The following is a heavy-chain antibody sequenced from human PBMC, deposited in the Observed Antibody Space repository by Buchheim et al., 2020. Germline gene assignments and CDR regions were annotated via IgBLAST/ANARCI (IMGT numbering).Heavy chain of an antibody. CDR2: INHSGST. J-gene: IGHJ4*02. V-gene: IGHV4-34*01. D-gene: IGHD3-3*01. CDR3: ARGARNSRPRPFGVVTSGTAFDY. CDR1: GGSFSGYY. Sequence: QVQLQQWGAGLLKPSETLSLTCAVYGGSFSGYYWSWIRQPPGKGLEWIGEINHSGSTNYNPSLKSRVTISVDTSKNQFSLKLSSVTAADTAVYYCARGARNSRPRPFGVVTSGTAFDYWGQGTL.